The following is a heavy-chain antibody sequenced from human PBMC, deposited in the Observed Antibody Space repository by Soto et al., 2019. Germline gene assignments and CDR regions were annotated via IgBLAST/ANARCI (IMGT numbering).Heavy chain of an antibody. CDR2: TYYRSKWYN. V-gene: IGHV6-1*01. CDR1: GDSVSSNSAA. CDR3: ARGEISSSWGLPVESWFDP. J-gene: IGHJ5*02. Sequence: SPTLSLTCAISGDSVSSNSAAWHWIRQSPSRGLEWLGRTYYRSKWYNDYAVSVKSRITINPDTSKNQFSLQLNSVTPEDTAVYYCARGEISSSWGLPVESWFDPWGQGTLVTVSS. D-gene: IGHD6-13*01.